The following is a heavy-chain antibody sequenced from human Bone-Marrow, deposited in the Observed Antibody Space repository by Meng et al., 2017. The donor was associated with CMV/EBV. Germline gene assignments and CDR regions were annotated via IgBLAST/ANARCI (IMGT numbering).Heavy chain of an antibody. Sequence: GESLKISCAASGFTFRSYGMNWVRQAPGRGLEWVSVISGSGGTTHYAGSVKGRFTISRDNSKNTLYLQMNSLRAEDTAVYYCARGGLMDYWGQGTLVTVYS. CDR2: ISGSGGTT. J-gene: IGHJ4*02. CDR1: GFTFRSYG. CDR3: ARGGLMDY. D-gene: IGHD3-16*01. V-gene: IGHV3-23*01.